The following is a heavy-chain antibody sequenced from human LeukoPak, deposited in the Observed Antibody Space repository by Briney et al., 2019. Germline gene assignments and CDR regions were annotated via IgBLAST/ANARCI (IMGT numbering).Heavy chain of an antibody. CDR2: INPNSGGT. CDR3: ARAGSPGWNFWSVYDYYGMDV. Sequence: ASVKVSCKASGYTFTSYYMHWVRQAPGQGLEWMGWINPNSGGTNYAQKFQGWVTMTRDTSISTAYMELSRLRSDDTAVYYCARAGSPGWNFWSVYDYYGMDVWGQGTTVTVSS. D-gene: IGHD3-3*01. V-gene: IGHV1-2*04. CDR1: GYTFTSYY. J-gene: IGHJ6*02.